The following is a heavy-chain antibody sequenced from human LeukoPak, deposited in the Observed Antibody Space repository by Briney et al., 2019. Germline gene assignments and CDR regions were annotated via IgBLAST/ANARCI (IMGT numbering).Heavy chain of an antibody. CDR3: TTDLLGSMVRGVTAFDI. CDR2: ISGSGGST. J-gene: IGHJ3*02. Sequence: GGSLRLSCAASGFTFSSYAMSWVRQAPGKGLEWVSAISGSGGSTYYADSVKGRFTISRDNSKNTLYLQMNSLKTEDTAVYYCTTDLLGSMVRGVTAFDIWGQGTMVTVSS. CDR1: GFTFSSYA. V-gene: IGHV3-23*01. D-gene: IGHD3-10*01.